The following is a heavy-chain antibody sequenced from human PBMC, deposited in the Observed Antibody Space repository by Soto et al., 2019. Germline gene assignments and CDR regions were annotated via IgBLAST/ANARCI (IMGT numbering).Heavy chain of an antibody. CDR2: ITYSGNT. J-gene: IGHJ4*02. V-gene: IGHV4-31*03. CDR3: VRGGSCTNGVCSVFDY. CDR1: GDSVSSVGYY. D-gene: IGHD2-8*01. Sequence: SETLSLTCTVSGDSVSSVGYYWSWIRQHPGKGLEWIGYITYSGNTYYNPSLESRVTMSADTSKNQFSLKLSSVTAADTAVYFCVRGGSCTNGVCSVFDYWGQGTLVTVSA.